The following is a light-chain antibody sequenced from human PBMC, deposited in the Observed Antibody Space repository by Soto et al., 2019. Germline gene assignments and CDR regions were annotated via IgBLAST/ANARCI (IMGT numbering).Light chain of an antibody. V-gene: IGKV1-33*01. Sequence: DIPMTQSPSSLSASVGDRVTITCQASQDIGKYLSWYQQKAGKAPKLLIYDASNLQTGVPSRFSGSGSGTDFTFTISSLQPEDIATYYCQHYDTLPLFGGGTKVEI. CDR2: DAS. CDR3: QHYDTLPL. J-gene: IGKJ4*01. CDR1: QDIGKY.